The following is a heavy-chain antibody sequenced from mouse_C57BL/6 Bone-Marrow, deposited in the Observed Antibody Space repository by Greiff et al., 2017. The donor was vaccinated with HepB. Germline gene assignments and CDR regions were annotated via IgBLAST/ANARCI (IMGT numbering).Heavy chain of an antibody. CDR2: INPSSGYT. D-gene: IGHD1-1*01. CDR1: GYTFTSYT. J-gene: IGHJ4*01. CDR3: ARGYFTTVVATDAMDY. V-gene: IGHV1-4*01. Sequence: QVHVKQSGAELARPGASVKMSCKASGYTFTSYTMHWVKQRPGQGLEWIGYINPSSGYTKYNQKFKDKATLTADKSSSTAYMQLSSLTSEDSAVYYCARGYFTTVVATDAMDYWGQGTSVTVSS.